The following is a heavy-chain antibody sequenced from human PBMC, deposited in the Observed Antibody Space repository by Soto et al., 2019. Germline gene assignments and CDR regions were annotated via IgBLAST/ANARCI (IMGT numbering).Heavy chain of an antibody. D-gene: IGHD6-13*01. V-gene: IGHV3-23*01. Sequence: EVQLLESGGGLVQPGGSLRLSCAASGFTFSTYAMSWVRQAPGKGLEWVSKIIHSGDSTYYADSVKGRFTISRDNSKNTVYLQRNSRRAADTAVYDCAAGQQRGYWGQGTLVTVSS. J-gene: IGHJ4*02. CDR3: AAGQQRGY. CDR2: IIHSGDST. CDR1: GFTFSTYA.